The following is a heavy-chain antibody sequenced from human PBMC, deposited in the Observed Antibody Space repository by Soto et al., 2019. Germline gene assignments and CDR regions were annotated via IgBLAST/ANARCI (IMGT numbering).Heavy chain of an antibody. Sequence: EVQLLESGGGLVQPGGSLRLSCAASGFTFSSYAMSWVRQAPGKGLEWVSAISGSGGSTYYAESVKARFTISRDNSKNTLYLQMNSLRAEDTAVYYCAKGIEMATIIFFDYWGQGTLVTVSS. D-gene: IGHD5-12*01. CDR1: GFTFSSYA. CDR3: AKGIEMATIIFFDY. CDR2: ISGSGGST. V-gene: IGHV3-23*01. J-gene: IGHJ4*02.